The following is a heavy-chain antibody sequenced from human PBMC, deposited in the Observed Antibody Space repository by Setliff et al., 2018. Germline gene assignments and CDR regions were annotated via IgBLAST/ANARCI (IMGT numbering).Heavy chain of an antibody. CDR2: IHHSGST. J-gene: IGHJ4*02. D-gene: IGHD6-13*01. Sequence: SSETLSLTCAVSGYSISSGYYWGWIRQPPGKGLELIGYIHHSGSTYYNPSLKSRVTISADTSKNQFSLTLTSVTATDTAVYYCARHFSSSWYFDYWGQGTQVTV. CDR3: ARHFSSSWYFDY. V-gene: IGHV4-38-2*01. CDR1: GYSISSGYY.